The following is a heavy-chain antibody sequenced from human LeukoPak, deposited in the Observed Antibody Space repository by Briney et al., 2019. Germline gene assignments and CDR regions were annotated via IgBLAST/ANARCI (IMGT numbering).Heavy chain of an antibody. CDR2: ISGSGGST. V-gene: IGHV3-23*01. CDR1: GFTFSSYA. D-gene: IGHD6-19*01. CDR3: AKDRPIAVAGDEAY. Sequence: PGGSLRLSCAASGFTFSSYAMSWVRQAPGKGLEWVSAISGSGGSTYYADSVKGRFTISRDNSKNTLYLQMNSLRAEGTAVYYCAKDRPIAVAGDEAYWGQGTLVTVSS. J-gene: IGHJ4*02.